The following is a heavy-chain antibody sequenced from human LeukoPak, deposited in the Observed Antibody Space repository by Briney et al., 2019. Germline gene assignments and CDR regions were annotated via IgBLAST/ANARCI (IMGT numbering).Heavy chain of an antibody. V-gene: IGHV1-69*04. CDR2: IIPILGIA. J-gene: IGHJ4*02. CDR3: ARAPRIAGNDY. Sequence: SVKVSCKATGGTFSSYAISWVRQAPGQGLEWMGRIIPILGIANYAQKFQGRVTITAGKSTSTAYMELSSLRSEDTAVYYCARAPRIAGNDYWGQGTLVTVSS. CDR1: GGTFSSYA. D-gene: IGHD6-13*01.